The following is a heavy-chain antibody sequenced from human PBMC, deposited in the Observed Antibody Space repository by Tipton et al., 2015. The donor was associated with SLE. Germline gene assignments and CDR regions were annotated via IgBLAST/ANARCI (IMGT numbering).Heavy chain of an antibody. D-gene: IGHD4-17*01. CDR3: AREVLVTTGGFDYFYGMDV. CDR2: IWFDGTKT. J-gene: IGHJ6*02. V-gene: IGHV3-33*08. CDR1: GFTFSDYG. Sequence: SLRLSCVASGFTFSDYGMHWVRQAPGKGLDWVAVIWFDGTKTYYADSLKGRFTISRDNSKNTLYLQMNSLRAEDTAVYYCAREVLVTTGGFDYFYGMDVWGQGTTVTVSS.